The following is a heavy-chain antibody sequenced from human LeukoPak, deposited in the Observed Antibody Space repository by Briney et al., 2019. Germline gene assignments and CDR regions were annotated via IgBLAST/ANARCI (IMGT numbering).Heavy chain of an antibody. CDR3: ARQSDIGYCSSTSCYRVGGWFDP. J-gene: IGHJ5*02. D-gene: IGHD2-2*02. CDR2: ISSSSSTI. Sequence: GGSLRLSCTASGFTFSSFGMNWVRQAPGKGLEWVSYISSSSSTIYHADSVKGRFTISRDNAKNSLYLQMNSLRAEDTAVYYCARQSDIGYCSSTSCYRVGGWFDPWGQGTLVAVSS. CDR1: GFTFSSFG. V-gene: IGHV3-48*04.